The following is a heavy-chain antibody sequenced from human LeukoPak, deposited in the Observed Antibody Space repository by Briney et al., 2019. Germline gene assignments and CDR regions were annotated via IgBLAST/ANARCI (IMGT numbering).Heavy chain of an antibody. Sequence: ASVKVSCKASGYTFTNYYIYWVRQAPGQGLEWMGIINTRGGSTSYAQKLQGRVTMTRDTSTSTVYMEMSSLRSEDTAVYYCAREATMTSVVTTGGMDVWGQGTTVSVSS. J-gene: IGHJ6*02. CDR2: INTRGGST. CDR3: AREATMTSVVTTGGMDV. CDR1: GYTFTNYY. V-gene: IGHV1-46*04. D-gene: IGHD3-22*01.